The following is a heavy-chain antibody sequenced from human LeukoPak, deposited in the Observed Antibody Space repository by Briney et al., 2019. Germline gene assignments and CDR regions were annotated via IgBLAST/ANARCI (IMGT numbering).Heavy chain of an antibody. V-gene: IGHV1-2*02. CDR2: INPNSGGT. CDR3: ARGRRVYVWGSYRQDY. J-gene: IGHJ4*02. CDR1: GYTFTGYY. Sequence: GASVKVSCKASGYTFTGYYMHWVRQAPGQGLEWMGWINPNSGGTNYAQKLQGRVTMTRDTSISTAYMELSRLRSDDTAVYYCARGRRVYVWGSYRQDYWGQGTLVTVSS. D-gene: IGHD3-16*02.